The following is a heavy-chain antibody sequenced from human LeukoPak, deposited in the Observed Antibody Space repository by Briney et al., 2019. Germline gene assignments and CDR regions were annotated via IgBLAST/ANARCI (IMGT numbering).Heavy chain of an antibody. V-gene: IGHV3-64*01. CDR1: EFSVGSNY. Sequence: GGSLRLSCAASEFSVGSNYMTWVRQAPGKGLEYVSAISSNGGSTYYANSVKGRFTISRDNSKNTLYLQMGSLRAEDMAVYYCARAYYYDSSGYYYAFDYWGQGTLVTVSS. J-gene: IGHJ4*02. CDR3: ARAYYYDSSGYYYAFDY. CDR2: ISSNGGST. D-gene: IGHD3-22*01.